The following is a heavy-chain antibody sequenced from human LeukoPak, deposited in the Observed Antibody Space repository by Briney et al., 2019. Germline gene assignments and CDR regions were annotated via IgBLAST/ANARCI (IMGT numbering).Heavy chain of an antibody. V-gene: IGHV1-69*13. CDR3: ARGYSYGSGDYYYMDV. CDR1: GGTFSSYA. J-gene: IGHJ6*03. D-gene: IGHD5-18*01. Sequence: ASVKVSCKASGGTFSSYAISWVRQAPGQGLEWMGGIIPIFGTANYAQKFQGIVTITADESTSTAYMELSSLRSEDTAVYYCARGYSYGSGDYYYMDVWGKGTTVTVSS. CDR2: IIPIFGTA.